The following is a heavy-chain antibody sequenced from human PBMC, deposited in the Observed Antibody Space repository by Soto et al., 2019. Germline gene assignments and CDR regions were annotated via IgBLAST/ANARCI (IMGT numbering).Heavy chain of an antibody. J-gene: IGHJ3*02. V-gene: IGHV4-39*01. Sequence: ASETLSLTCTVSGGSISSSSYYWGWIRQPPGKGLEWIGSIYYSGSTYYNTSLKSRVTISVDTSKNQFSLKLSSVTAADTAVYYCARPYGSGGAFDIWGQGTMVTVSS. CDR1: GGSISSSSYY. CDR3: ARPYGSGGAFDI. D-gene: IGHD3-10*01. CDR2: IYYSGST.